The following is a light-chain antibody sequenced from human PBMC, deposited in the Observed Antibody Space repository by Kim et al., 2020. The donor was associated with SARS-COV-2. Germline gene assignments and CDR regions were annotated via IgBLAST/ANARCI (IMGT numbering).Light chain of an antibody. CDR1: QSIGSH. CDR3: LQYHDWPPWT. J-gene: IGKJ1*01. Sequence: SPATLSVSPGESATLSCRASQSIGSHLAWYQQKPGQAPRLLIYDASTRATGIPARFSGTGSETDFTLTISGLQSEDLAVYYCLQYHDWPPWTFGQGTKVDIK. CDR2: DAS. V-gene: IGKV3-15*01.